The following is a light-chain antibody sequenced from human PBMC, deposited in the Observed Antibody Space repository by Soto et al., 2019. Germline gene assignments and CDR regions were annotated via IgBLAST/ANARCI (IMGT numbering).Light chain of an antibody. V-gene: IGKV1-9*01. CDR1: QGISSY. Sequence: DLPLTPSPSFLSASVGDRVTITCRASQGISSYLAWYQQKPGKAPKLLIYAASTLQSGVPSRFSGSGSGTEFTLTISSLQPEDFATYYCQQLNSYPFTFGGGTKVEIK. J-gene: IGKJ4*01. CDR3: QQLNSYPFT. CDR2: AAS.